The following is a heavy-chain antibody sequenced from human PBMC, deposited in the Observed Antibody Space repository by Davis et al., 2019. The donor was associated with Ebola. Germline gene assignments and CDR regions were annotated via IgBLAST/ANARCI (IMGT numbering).Heavy chain of an antibody. V-gene: IGHV3-23*01. CDR3: ANLEWVNPDY. D-gene: IGHD3-3*01. CDR2: ISGSGDST. CDR1: GFTFSNYA. J-gene: IGHJ4*02. Sequence: GESLKISCAASGFTFSNYAMSWVRQAPGKGLEWVSAISGSGDSTYYADSVKGRFTISRDNYKNTLYLQMNSLRAEDTAVYYCANLEWVNPDYWGQGVLVTVSS.